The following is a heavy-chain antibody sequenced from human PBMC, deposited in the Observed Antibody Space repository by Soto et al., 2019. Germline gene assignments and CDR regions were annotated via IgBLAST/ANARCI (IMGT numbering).Heavy chain of an antibody. J-gene: IGHJ5*02. Sequence: TLSLTCAVSGGSIGGVGYSWSWIRQPPGGGLEWIGYMYHSGTFLKSPSLKTRLTMSLDMSKNQFSLTLNSMTAADTSVYYCARAQFYSGSGNYNNLMFDAWGQGIQVTVSS. CDR1: GGSIGGVGYS. CDR2: MYHSGTF. CDR3: ARAQFYSGSGNYNNLMFDA. D-gene: IGHD3-10*01. V-gene: IGHV4-30-2*01.